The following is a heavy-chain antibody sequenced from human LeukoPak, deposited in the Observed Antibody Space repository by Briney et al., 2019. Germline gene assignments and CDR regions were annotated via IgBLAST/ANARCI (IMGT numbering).Heavy chain of an antibody. CDR3: AKATVGGYED. Sequence: PGWSLTLSFAASGITVSSHYISWLRQAPGKGLEWVSVVASDGSTKYADSVKGRFAISRDNSKNTLYLQMNSLRAEDTGVYYCAKATVGGYEDWGQGTLVTVSS. J-gene: IGHJ4*02. CDR1: GITVSSHY. V-gene: IGHV3-53*01. CDR2: VASDGST. D-gene: IGHD5-12*01.